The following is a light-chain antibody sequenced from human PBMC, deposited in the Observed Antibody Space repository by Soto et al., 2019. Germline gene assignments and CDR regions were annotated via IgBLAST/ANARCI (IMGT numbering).Light chain of an antibody. CDR2: GAS. Sequence: EIVLTQSPGALSLSPGERATLSCRASQSVSSNLAWYQQKPGQAPRLLIYGASTRATGIPARFSGSGSGTESTLTISSLQSEDFAVYYCQQYNNWPPLNFGGGTKVDIK. CDR1: QSVSSN. CDR3: QQYNNWPPLN. J-gene: IGKJ4*01. V-gene: IGKV3-15*01.